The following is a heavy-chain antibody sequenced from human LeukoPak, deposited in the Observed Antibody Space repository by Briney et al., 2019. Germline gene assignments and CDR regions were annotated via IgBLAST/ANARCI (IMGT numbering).Heavy chain of an antibody. CDR2: ISWDGGST. CDR1: GFTFDDYA. D-gene: IGHD3-22*01. J-gene: IGHJ4*02. CDR3: AKDWGSGQNYYDSSGYYLDY. Sequence: GGSLRLSCAASGFTFDDYAMHWVRQAPGKGLEWVSLISWDGGSTYYADSVKGRFTISRDNSKNSLYLQMNSLRAKDTALYYCAKDWGSGQNYYDSSGYYLDYWGQGTLVTVSS. V-gene: IGHV3-43D*03.